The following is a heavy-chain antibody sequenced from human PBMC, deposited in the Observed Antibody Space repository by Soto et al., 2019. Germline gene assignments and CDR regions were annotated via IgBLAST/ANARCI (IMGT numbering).Heavy chain of an antibody. V-gene: IGHV3-30*18. D-gene: IGHD6-25*01. Sequence: QVQLVESGGGVVQPGRSLRLSCEASGFNFKIYGMHWVRQTPGKGLEWVAVIAYDGSNKYYAGSVQGRFTISRDNSQNTLFLQMNSLRAEDTAVYYCVKRLAASRTEAFDIWGQGTVVTVSS. CDR1: GFNFKIYG. J-gene: IGHJ3*02. CDR3: VKRLAASRTEAFDI. CDR2: IAYDGSNK.